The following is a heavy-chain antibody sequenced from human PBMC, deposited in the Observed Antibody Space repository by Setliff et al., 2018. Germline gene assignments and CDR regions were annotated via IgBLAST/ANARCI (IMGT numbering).Heavy chain of an antibody. CDR1: GGSITNSY. D-gene: IGHD6-13*01. J-gene: IGHJ1*01. Sequence: SETLSLTCTVSGGSITNSYWSWIRQTPGKGLEWIGHIYTSGSTNYNPSLKSRVTISVDTSKNQFSLKVSSVTAADTAIYYCALSSSWFKDFQHWGQGTLVTVSS. CDR3: ALSSSWFKDFQH. V-gene: IGHV4-4*07. CDR2: IYTSGST.